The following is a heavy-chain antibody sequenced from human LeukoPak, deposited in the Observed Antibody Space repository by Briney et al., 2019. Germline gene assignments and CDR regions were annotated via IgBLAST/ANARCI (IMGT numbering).Heavy chain of an antibody. CDR2: ISAYNGNT. D-gene: IGHD3-3*01. CDR3: ARDVAKYYDFWSGPYYYGMDV. CDR1: GYTFTSDG. V-gene: IGHV1-18*01. Sequence: ASLKLSCKASGYTFTSDGIRGVRQAPGQGLEWMGWISAYNGNTNSAQNPKGRVTMTTEKSTSTAYMELRSLRSDDTAVYYCARDVAKYYDFWSGPYYYGMDVWGQGTTVTVSS. J-gene: IGHJ6*02.